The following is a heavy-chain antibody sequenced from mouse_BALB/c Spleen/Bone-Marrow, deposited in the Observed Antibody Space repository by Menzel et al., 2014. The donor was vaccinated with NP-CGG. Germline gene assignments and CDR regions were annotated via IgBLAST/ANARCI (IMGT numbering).Heavy chain of an antibody. CDR2: INPSTGYT. Sequence: QVQLQQSGAELAKPGASVKTSCKASGYTFTSYWMHWVKQRPGQGLEWIGFINPSTGYTDYNQKFKDKATLTADKSSSTAYMQLSSLTSEDSAVYYCARGVNYYAMDDWGQGTSVTVSS. J-gene: IGHJ4*01. V-gene: IGHV1-7*01. CDR1: GYTFTSYW. CDR3: ARGVNYYAMDD.